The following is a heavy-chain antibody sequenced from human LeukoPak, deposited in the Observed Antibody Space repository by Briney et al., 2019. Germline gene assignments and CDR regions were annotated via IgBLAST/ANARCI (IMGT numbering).Heavy chain of an antibody. D-gene: IGHD2-15*01. V-gene: IGHV3-30*04. CDR3: VGYCSGGSCSN. J-gene: IGHJ4*02. Sequence: GRSLRLSCAASGFTFSSYAMHWVRQAPGKGLEWVAVISYDGSNKYYADSVKGRFTISRDNSKNTLYLQMNSLRAEDTAVYFRVGYCSGGSCSNWGQGTLVTVSS. CDR1: GFTFSSYA. CDR2: ISYDGSNK.